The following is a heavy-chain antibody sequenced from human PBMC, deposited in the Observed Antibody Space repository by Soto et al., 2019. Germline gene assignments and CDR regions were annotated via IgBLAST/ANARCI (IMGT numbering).Heavy chain of an antibody. CDR3: GGGKVRTAVALDY. V-gene: IGHV4-59*01. CDR1: GGSISSYY. CDR2: IYYSGST. D-gene: IGHD6-19*01. J-gene: IGHJ4*02. Sequence: SETLSLTCTVSGGSISSYYWSWIRQPPGKGLEWIGYIYYSGSTNYNPSLKSRVTISVDTSKNQFSLELSSVTAADTAVYYCGGGKVRTAVALDYWGQGTLVTVSS.